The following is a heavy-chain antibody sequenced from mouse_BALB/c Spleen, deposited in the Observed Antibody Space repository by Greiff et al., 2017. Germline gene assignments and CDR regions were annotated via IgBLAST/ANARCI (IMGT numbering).Heavy chain of an antibody. Sequence: EVQGVESGGGLVKPGGSLKLSCAASGFTFSSYAMSWVRQTPEKRLEWVASISSGGSTYYPDSVKGRFTISRDNARNILYLQMSSLRSEDTAMYYCARVPDGYYAWFAYWGQGTLVTVSA. V-gene: IGHV5-6-5*01. CDR2: ISSGGST. D-gene: IGHD2-3*01. J-gene: IGHJ3*01. CDR3: ARVPDGYYAWFAY. CDR1: GFTFSSYA.